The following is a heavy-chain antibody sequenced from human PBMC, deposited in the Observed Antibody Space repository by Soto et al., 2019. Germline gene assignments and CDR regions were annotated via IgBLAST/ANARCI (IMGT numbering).Heavy chain of an antibody. D-gene: IGHD6-13*01. Sequence: SETLSLTCTVSGGSISSGGYYWSWIRQPPGKGLEWIGNIYYSGSTYYNPSLKSRVTISVDTSKNHFSLKLSSVTAADTAVYYCARHERYSSSWWVYWGQGTLVTVSS. CDR3: ARHERYSSSWWVY. CDR1: GGSISSGGYY. V-gene: IGHV4-39*02. CDR2: IYYSGST. J-gene: IGHJ4*02.